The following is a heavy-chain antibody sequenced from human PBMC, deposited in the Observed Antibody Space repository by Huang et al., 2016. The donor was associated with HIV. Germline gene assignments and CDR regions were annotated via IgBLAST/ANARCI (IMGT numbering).Heavy chain of an antibody. CDR2: IYSRGGT. Sequence: QVQLQESGPGLVKPSETLSLTCTVSGGSISSYYWSWIRQPAGKGLEWIGSIYSRGGTNYNTSLKSRVTMSVDTSKNQFSLKLSSVTAADTAVYFCARAAAGTDWFDPWGQGILVTVSS. J-gene: IGHJ5*02. CDR1: GGSISSYY. CDR3: ARAAAGTDWFDP. D-gene: IGHD6-13*01. V-gene: IGHV4-4*07.